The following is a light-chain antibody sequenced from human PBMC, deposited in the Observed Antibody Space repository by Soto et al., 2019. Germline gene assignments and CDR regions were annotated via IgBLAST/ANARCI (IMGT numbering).Light chain of an antibody. CDR3: QQYKT. J-gene: IGKJ1*01. Sequence: DIVFTQNQSTLSLSPGERATLTCRASRSVSTSYVAWYQQKFGQAPRLLIYDAFSRATGIPDRFTASGSGTDFTLTHSKVEPEDFAVYYCQQYKTFGQGTKVDIK. CDR2: DAF. V-gene: IGKV3-20*01. CDR1: RSVSTSY.